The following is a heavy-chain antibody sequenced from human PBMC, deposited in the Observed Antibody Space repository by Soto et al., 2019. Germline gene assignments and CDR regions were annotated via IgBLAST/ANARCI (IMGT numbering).Heavy chain of an antibody. D-gene: IGHD2-15*01. CDR1: GFPFSSYS. CDR3: ARESYCSGGSCPRWFLD. J-gene: IGHJ4*02. CDR2: ISSSSSTI. V-gene: IGHV3-48*02. Sequence: GGSLRLSCASSGFPFSSYSMNWVRQAPGKGLEWVSYISSSSSTIYYADSVKGRFTISRDNAKNSLYLQMNSLRDEDTAVYYCARESYCSGGSCPRWFLDWGQGTLVTVSS.